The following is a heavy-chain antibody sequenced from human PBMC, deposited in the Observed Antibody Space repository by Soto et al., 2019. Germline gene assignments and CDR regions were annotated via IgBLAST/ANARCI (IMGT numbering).Heavy chain of an antibody. CDR3: ARGGGPAVTVSWFDP. J-gene: IGHJ5*02. CDR2: ISPYNGDT. V-gene: IGHV1-18*01. Sequence: ASVKVSCKASCYTFTNFGVIWVRQAHGLGLEWMGWISPYNGDTNYAQKFQGRVTMTTDTSTTTAYMELRSLRSDDTALYFCARGGGPAVTVSWFDPWGQGTLVTVSS. D-gene: IGHD2-2*01. CDR1: CYTFTNFG.